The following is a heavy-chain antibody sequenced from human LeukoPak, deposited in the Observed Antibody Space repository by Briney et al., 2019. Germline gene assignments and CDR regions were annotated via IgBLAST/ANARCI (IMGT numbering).Heavy chain of an antibody. CDR3: ASYWEMAPIFGGSKPHFVY. J-gene: IGHJ4*02. D-gene: IGHD5-24*01. Sequence: SETLSLTCTVAGGSISSSSYYWGWIRQPPGKGLEWIGRIYYSGSTYYNPSLKSRFTISVDTSKNQFSLKLSSVTAADTAVYYCASYWEMAPIFGGSKPHFVYWGQGTPVTVSS. CDR2: IYYSGST. CDR1: GGSISSSSYY. V-gene: IGHV4-39*07.